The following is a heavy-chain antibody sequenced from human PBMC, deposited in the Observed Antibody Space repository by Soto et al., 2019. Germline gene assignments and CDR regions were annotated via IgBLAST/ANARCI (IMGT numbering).Heavy chain of an antibody. CDR2: IYPGDSDT. CDR3: ARVYSSSFSYYYYYGMDV. V-gene: IGHV5-51*01. Sequence: PGPALQISCNGCLYSFTSYGSGWVRQMPGKGLEWMGIIYPGDSDTRYSPSFQGQVTISADKSISTAYLQWSSLKASDTAMYYCARVYSSSFSYYYYYGMDVWGEGTTVTVSS. CDR1: LYSFTSYG. J-gene: IGHJ6*04. D-gene: IGHD6-6*01.